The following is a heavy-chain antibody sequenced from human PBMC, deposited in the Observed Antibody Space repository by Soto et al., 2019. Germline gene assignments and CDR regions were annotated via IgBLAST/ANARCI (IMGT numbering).Heavy chain of an antibody. CDR1: GFTFSTYA. J-gene: IGHJ6*02. V-gene: IGHV3-23*01. Sequence: GGSLRLSCAASGFTFSTYAMTWVRQAPGKGLQWVSAMSDSGDSTHYADSVQGRFTISRDNSENTLYLQMNCLRAEDTAMYYCAKPVQVGPHYHYGMDVWGQGTTVTVSS. CDR3: AKPVQVGPHYHYGMDV. D-gene: IGHD3-10*01. CDR2: MSDSGDST.